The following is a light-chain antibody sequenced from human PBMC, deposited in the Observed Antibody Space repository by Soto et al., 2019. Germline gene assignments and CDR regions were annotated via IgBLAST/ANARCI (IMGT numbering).Light chain of an antibody. Sequence: QSALTQPASVSGSPGQSITISCTGTSSDIGGYYYVSWYQHHPGKAPKLLIYQVTNRPSRASNRFSGSKSGNTASLTISGLQADDEADYYCTSYSSSDIFYVFGTGTKV. V-gene: IGLV2-14*01. CDR2: QVT. J-gene: IGLJ1*01. CDR1: SSDIGGYYY. CDR3: TSYSSSDIFYV.